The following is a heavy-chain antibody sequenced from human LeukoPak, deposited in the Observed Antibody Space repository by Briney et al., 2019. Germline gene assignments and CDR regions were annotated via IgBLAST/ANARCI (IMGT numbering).Heavy chain of an antibody. CDR1: GFTFSSYA. J-gene: IGHJ4*02. Sequence: GGSLRLSCAASGFTFSSYAMHWVRQAPGKGLEWVAVISYDGSNKYYADSVKGRFTISRDNSKNTLYLQMNSLSAEDTAVYSCARDPSPMYYFDYWGQGTLVTVYS. CDR2: ISYDGSNK. D-gene: IGHD6-6*01. V-gene: IGHV3-30-3*01. CDR3: ARDPSPMYYFDY.